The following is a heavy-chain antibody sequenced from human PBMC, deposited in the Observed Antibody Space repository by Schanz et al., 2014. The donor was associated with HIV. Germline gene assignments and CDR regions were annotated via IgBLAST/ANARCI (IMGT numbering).Heavy chain of an antibody. Sequence: QVQLQESGPGLVKPSETLSLTCTVSGGSISSSSYYWGWIRRPPGRGLEYIGHIYYSDSTYYNPPMETRVTTPQDTYKNLFFLKVASVPAADTAVYYCARLRTYDSADYWGQGTLVTVSS. CDR1: GGSISSSSYY. CDR2: IYYSDST. V-gene: IGHV4-39*01. D-gene: IGHD3-22*01. CDR3: ARLRTYDSADY. J-gene: IGHJ4*02.